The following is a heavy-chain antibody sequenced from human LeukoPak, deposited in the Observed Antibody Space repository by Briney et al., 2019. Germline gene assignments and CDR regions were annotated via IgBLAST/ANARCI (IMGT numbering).Heavy chain of an antibody. V-gene: IGHV4-39*07. J-gene: IGHJ5*02. D-gene: IGHD6-19*01. Sequence: PSETLSLTCTVSGGSISSSSYYWGWIRQPPGKGLEWIGSIYYSGSTYYNPSLKSRVTISVDTSKNQFSLKLSSVTAADTAVYYCAGDGNSSGWCVVFGRATSISWFDPWGQGTLVTVSS. CDR1: GGSISSSSYY. CDR3: AGDGNSSGWCVVFGRATSISWFDP. CDR2: IYYSGST.